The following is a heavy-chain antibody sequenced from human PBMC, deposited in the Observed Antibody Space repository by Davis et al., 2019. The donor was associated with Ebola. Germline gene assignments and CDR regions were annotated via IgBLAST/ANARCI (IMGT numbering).Heavy chain of an antibody. V-gene: IGHV3-7*01. CDR2: IKQDGSEK. Sequence: PGGSLRLSCAASGFTFSTYWMSWVRQAPGKGLVWVANIKQDGSEKYYVDSVKGRFTISRDNAKNSLYLQMNSLRAEDTAVYYCARGRGGSCYSSWGQGTLVTVSS. D-gene: IGHD2-15*01. CDR1: GFTFSTYW. J-gene: IGHJ5*02. CDR3: ARGRGGSCYSS.